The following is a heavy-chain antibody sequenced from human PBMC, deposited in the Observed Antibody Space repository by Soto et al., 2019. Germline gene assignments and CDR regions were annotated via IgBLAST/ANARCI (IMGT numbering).Heavy chain of an antibody. J-gene: IGHJ4*02. CDR2: ISAYNGNT. V-gene: IGHV1-18*01. Sequence: QVQLVQSGAEVKKPGASVKVSCKASGYTFTSYGISWVRQAPGQGLEWMGWISAYNGNTNYAQKLQGRVTMTTDTSTSTAYMELRSLRSDDTAVYYCARGSDDYVWGSYRQAGDYFHYWGQGTLVTVSS. CDR1: GYTFTSYG. D-gene: IGHD3-16*02. CDR3: ARGSDDYVWGSYRQAGDYFHY.